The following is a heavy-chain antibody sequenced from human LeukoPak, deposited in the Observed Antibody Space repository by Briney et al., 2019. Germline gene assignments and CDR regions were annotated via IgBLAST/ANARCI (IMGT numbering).Heavy chain of an antibody. CDR2: INDNGDGT. CDR3: AKGKGYSGYDCVASDY. V-gene: IGHV3-23*01. CDR1: GFTFSSYA. D-gene: IGHD5-12*01. J-gene: IGHJ4*02. Sequence: PGGSLRLSCAASGFTFSSYAMSWVRQAPGKGLKWVSTINDNGDGTYYADSVKGRFTISRDNSYNTVSLQMNSLRAEDTAIYYCAKGKGYSGYDCVASDYWGQGTLVTVSS.